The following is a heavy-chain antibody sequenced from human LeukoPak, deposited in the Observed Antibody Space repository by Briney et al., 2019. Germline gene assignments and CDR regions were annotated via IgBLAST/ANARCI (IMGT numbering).Heavy chain of an antibody. D-gene: IGHD2-2*01. Sequence: PSETLSLTCAVSGYSISSGYYWGWIRQPAGKGLEWIGRIYTSGATNYNPSLKSRVTMSVGTSQNQFSLKLSSVTAADTAVYYCASYCSTTSCGNGYWGQGILVTVSS. V-gene: IGHV4-4*07. CDR2: IYTSGAT. CDR1: GYSISSGYY. CDR3: ASYCSTTSCGNGY. J-gene: IGHJ4*02.